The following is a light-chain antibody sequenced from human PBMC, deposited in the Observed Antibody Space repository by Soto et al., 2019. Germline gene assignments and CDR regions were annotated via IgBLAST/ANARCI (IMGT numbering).Light chain of an antibody. CDR3: CSHAGSHVI. CDR1: TSDVGTYKF. V-gene: IGLV2-23*02. J-gene: IGLJ2*01. Sequence: QSVLTQPASVSGSRGQSITISCTGTTSDVGTYKFVSWYQQHPGIAPKLMIYEVSERPSGVSNRFSGSKSGNTASLTISGLQAEDEADYYCCSHAGSHVIFGGGTKVTVL. CDR2: EVS.